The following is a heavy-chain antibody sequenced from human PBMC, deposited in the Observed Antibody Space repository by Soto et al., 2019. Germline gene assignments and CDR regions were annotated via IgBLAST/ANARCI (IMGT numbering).Heavy chain of an antibody. V-gene: IGHV3-21*01. Sequence: GGSLRLSCAASGFTFSSYSMNWVRQAPGKGLEWVSSISSSSSYIYYADSVKGRFTISRDNAKNSLYLQMNSLRAEDTAVYYCASKGDDSSGYYGMDVWGQGTTVTVSS. D-gene: IGHD3-22*01. J-gene: IGHJ6*02. CDR1: GFTFSSYS. CDR2: ISSSSSYI. CDR3: ASKGDDSSGYYGMDV.